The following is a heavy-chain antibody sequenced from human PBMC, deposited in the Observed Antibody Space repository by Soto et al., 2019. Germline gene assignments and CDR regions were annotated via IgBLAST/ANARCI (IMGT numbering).Heavy chain of an antibody. CDR1: GFTFSSYA. D-gene: IGHD6-6*01. J-gene: IGHJ4*02. CDR3: SKDRGQLGPPGERDY. Sequence: GGSLRLSCAASGFTFSSYAMSWVRQAPGKGLEWVSAISGSGGSTYYADSVKGRFTISRDNSKNTLYLQMNSLRAEDTAVYYCSKDRGQLGPPGERDYWGQGTLVTVSS. V-gene: IGHV3-23*01. CDR2: ISGSGGST.